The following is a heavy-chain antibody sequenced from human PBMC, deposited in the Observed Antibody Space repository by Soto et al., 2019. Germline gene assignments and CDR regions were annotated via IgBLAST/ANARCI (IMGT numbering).Heavy chain of an antibody. D-gene: IGHD3-16*01. J-gene: IGHJ6*02. CDR3: ARDRGWGALDALGYYGRDV. V-gene: IGHV3-53*01. CDR2: IYSGGST. CDR1: GFTVSSNY. Sequence: EVQLVESGGGLIQPGGSLRLSCAASGFTVSSNYMSWVRQAPGKGLEWVSVIYSGGSTYYADSVKGRFTISRDNSKNTQHLQMNSLRAEDTAVYYCARDRGWGALDALGYYGRDVWGQGTTVTVSS.